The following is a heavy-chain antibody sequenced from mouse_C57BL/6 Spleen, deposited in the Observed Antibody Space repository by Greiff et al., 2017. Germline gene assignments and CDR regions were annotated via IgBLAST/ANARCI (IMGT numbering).Heavy chain of an antibody. CDR2: INPNNGGT. CDR3: ARAAKYYGSSYYAMDY. Sequence: VQLQQSGPELVKPGASVKIPCKASGYTFTDYNMDWVKQSHGKSLEWIGDINPNNGGTIYNQKFKGKATLTVDKSSSTAYMERRSLTSEDTAVYYCARAAKYYGSSYYAMDYWGQGTSVTVSS. J-gene: IGHJ4*01. V-gene: IGHV1-18*01. D-gene: IGHD1-1*01. CDR1: GYTFTDYN.